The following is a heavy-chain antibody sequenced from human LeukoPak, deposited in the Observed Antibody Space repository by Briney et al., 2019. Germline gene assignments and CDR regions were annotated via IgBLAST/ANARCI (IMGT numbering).Heavy chain of an antibody. J-gene: IGHJ4*02. D-gene: IGHD5-18*01. CDR1: GFTFNTYA. CDR3: AKGENSYGYESPGFDY. CDR2: ISGSGDST. V-gene: IGHV3-23*01. Sequence: PGGSLRLSCAASGFTFNTYAMSWVRQAPGKGLEWVSVISGSGDSTYYADSVKGRFSISRDNSKNTLYLQMNSLRAEDTAVYYCAKGENSYGYESPGFDYWGQGTLVTVSS.